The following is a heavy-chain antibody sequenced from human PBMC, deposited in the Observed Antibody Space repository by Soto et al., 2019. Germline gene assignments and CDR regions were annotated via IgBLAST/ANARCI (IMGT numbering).Heavy chain of an antibody. D-gene: IGHD2-15*01. CDR1: GGSISNGYYY. J-gene: IGHJ4*02. CDR3: ARWVEVSLDYFDS. V-gene: IGHV4-31*03. Sequence: QVQLQESGPGLVKPSQTLSLTCTVSGGSISNGYYYWSWVRQNPGKGLEWIGHIYHSGRTYYNPSLKSRVIISVDTSMNQFSLNLSSMTAADTAVYYCARWVEVSLDYFDSWGQGTPVTVSS. CDR2: IYHSGRT.